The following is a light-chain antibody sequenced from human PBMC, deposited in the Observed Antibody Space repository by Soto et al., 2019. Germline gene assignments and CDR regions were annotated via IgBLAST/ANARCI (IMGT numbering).Light chain of an antibody. CDR1: QSVTSSY. J-gene: IGKJ5*01. CDR3: QQYGALPR. V-gene: IGKV3-20*01. CDR2: GAS. Sequence: DIVLTQSPGTLSLSPGERDTLSCRASQSVTSSYLAWYQHKPGQAPRLRIYGASSRATGIPDRFSGSGSGAAFTLTISRREPEGFAVYFCQQYGALPRFGDGTRLEI.